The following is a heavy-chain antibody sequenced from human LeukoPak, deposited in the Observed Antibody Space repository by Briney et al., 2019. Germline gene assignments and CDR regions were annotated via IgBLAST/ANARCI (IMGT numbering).Heavy chain of an antibody. Sequence: PGGSLRLSCAASGFSFSSHVMHWVRQAPGKGLEWVSGLSGSGGDTYYADSVKGRFTISRDNSENTLNLQMNSLRAEDTALYYCAKDQNYESSGYYGGFDYWGQGTLVTVSS. CDR3: AKDQNYESSGYYGGFDY. CDR1: GFSFSSHV. D-gene: IGHD3-22*01. V-gene: IGHV3-23*01. CDR2: LSGSGGDT. J-gene: IGHJ4*02.